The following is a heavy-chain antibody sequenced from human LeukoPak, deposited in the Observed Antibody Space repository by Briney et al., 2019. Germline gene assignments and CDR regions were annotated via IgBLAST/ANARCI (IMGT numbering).Heavy chain of an antibody. CDR3: ARGRWPYPSMDV. V-gene: IGHV3-73*01. D-gene: IGHD5-24*01. J-gene: IGHJ6*02. CDR1: GFTFSGFG. Sequence: PGGSLKLSCAVSGFTFSGFGIHWVRQASGKGLEWVGRMRSRSNNYATAYAASVRGRFTISRDDSKNTAYLQMNSLLTEDTAVYYCARGRWPYPSMDVWAKGPRSPSP. CDR2: MRSRSNNYAT.